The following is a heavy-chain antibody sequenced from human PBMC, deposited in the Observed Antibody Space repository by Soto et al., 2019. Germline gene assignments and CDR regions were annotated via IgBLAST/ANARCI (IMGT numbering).Heavy chain of an antibody. J-gene: IGHJ5*02. CDR3: ARGVYDGAHFDT. CDR1: GDTLSTYV. D-gene: IGHD3-22*01. CDR2: ITPAFGSV. Sequence: SVKVSCKSSGDTLSTYVINWVRQAPGQGLEWMGGITPAFGSVNYGQDFQGRVTITADETASTAYMELRSLRSDDTGLYFCARGVYDGAHFDTWGQGTLVTVSS. V-gene: IGHV1-69*13.